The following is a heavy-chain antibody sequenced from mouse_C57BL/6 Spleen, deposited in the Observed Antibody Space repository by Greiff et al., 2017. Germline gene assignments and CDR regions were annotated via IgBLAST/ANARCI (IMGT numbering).Heavy chain of an antibody. CDR3: ARSGPLLPNWYFDV. CDR2: IYPGDGDT. Sequence: QVQLQQSGPELVKPGASVKISCKASGYAFSSSWMNWVKQRPGKGLEWIGRIYPGDGDTNYNGKFKGKATLTADKSSRTAYMQLSSLTSEDSAVYFCARSGPLLPNWYFDVWGTGTTVTVSS. D-gene: IGHD1-2*01. V-gene: IGHV1-82*01. J-gene: IGHJ1*03. CDR1: GYAFSSSW.